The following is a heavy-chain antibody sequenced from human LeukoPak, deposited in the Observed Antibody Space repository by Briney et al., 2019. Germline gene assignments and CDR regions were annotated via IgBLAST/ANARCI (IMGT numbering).Heavy chain of an antibody. CDR1: GYTFTGYS. Sequence: GSVKVSCKASGYTFTGYSMHWVRQAPGQGLEWMGWINPNSGDTNYTQKFQGRVTMTRDTSISTAYMELSRLRSDDTALYYCARGHYYGSGSLPYWGQGTLVTVSS. V-gene: IGHV1-2*02. D-gene: IGHD3-10*01. CDR3: ARGHYYGSGSLPY. J-gene: IGHJ4*02. CDR2: INPNSGDT.